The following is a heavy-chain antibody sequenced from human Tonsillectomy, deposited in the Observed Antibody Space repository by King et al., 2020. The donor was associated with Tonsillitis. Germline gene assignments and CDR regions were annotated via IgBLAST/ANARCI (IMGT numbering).Heavy chain of an antibody. V-gene: IGHV3-74*01. D-gene: IGHD2-21*01. CDR2: INNDGGAT. J-gene: IGHJ6*03. CDR1: GFTLNSYW. Sequence: VQLVESGGGLVQPGGSLRLSGAASGFTLNSYWMHWVRQVPGKGLLWVSRINNDGGATRYADSGKGRLTISRDNAKNTPYLQMNSLRAEDTAVYYCAREIGIDYYYMDVWGKGTTVTVSS. CDR3: AREIGIDYYYMDV.